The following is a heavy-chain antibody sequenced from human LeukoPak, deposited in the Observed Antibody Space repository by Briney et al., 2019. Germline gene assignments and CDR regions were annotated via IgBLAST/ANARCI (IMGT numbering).Heavy chain of an antibody. J-gene: IGHJ5*02. CDR3: GKGCYYGSGSYLGDGWFDP. CDR2: ISGSGGST. CDR1: GFTFSSYA. Sequence: GGSLRLSCAASGFTFSSYAMSWVRHAPGKGRECVSAISGSGGSTYYADSVKGRFTISRDNSKNTLYLQMNSLRAEDTAVYYCGKGCYYGSGSYLGDGWFDPWGQGTLVTVSS. D-gene: IGHD3-10*01. V-gene: IGHV3-23*01.